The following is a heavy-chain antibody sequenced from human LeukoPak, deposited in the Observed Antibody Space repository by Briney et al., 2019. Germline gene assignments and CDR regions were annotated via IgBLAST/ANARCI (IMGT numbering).Heavy chain of an antibody. CDR3: AKRGVVIRVILVGFYKEAYYFDS. V-gene: IGHV3-23*01. CDR2: ISDTGGRT. J-gene: IGHJ4*02. CDR1: GITLSNYG. Sequence: GGSLRLSCAVSGITLSNYGMTWVRQAPGKWLEWVAGISDTGGRTNYADSVKGRFTISRDNPKNTLYLQMNSLRAEDTAVYFCAKRGVVIRVILVGFYKEAYYFDSWGQGALVTVSS. D-gene: IGHD3-22*01.